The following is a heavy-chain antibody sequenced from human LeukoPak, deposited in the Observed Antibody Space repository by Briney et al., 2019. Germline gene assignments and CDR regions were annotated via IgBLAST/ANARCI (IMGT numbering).Heavy chain of an antibody. CDR2: ISGSGSNT. CDR3: AKDRRTLDVFDI. J-gene: IGHJ3*02. V-gene: IGHV3-23*01. CDR1: GFTFNNYG. D-gene: IGHD2-15*01. Sequence: PGGSLRLSCAASGFTFNNYGMSWVRQAPGKGLEWVSGISGSGSNTYFADPVKGRFTISRDNPKNTLYLQMNSLGAEDTAVYYCAKDRRTLDVFDIWGQGTMVIVSS.